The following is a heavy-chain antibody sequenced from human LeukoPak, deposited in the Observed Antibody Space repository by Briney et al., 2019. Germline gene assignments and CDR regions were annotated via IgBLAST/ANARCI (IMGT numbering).Heavy chain of an antibody. CDR3: ARDRRYYDFWSGWDAFDI. CDR1: GFTFSSYS. Sequence: GGSLRLSCAASGFTFSSYSMNWVRQAPGKGLEWVSSISSSSSYIYYADSVKGRFTISRDNAKNSLYLQMNSLRAEDTAVYYCARDRRYYDFWSGWDAFDIWGQGTMVTVSS. V-gene: IGHV3-21*01. J-gene: IGHJ3*02. D-gene: IGHD3-3*01. CDR2: ISSSSSYI.